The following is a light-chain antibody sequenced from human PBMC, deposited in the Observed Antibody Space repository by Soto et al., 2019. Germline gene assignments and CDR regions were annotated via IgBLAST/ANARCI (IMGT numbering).Light chain of an antibody. CDR2: EVI. J-gene: IGLJ3*02. CDR1: TSDVGGYNY. V-gene: IGLV2-14*01. Sequence: QSVLTQPASVSGSPGQSIIISCTGTTSDVGGYNYVSWYQQVPGKAPKLMIYEVINRPSGVSNRFSGSKSGNTASLTISGLQTVDEADYYCSSYSGTSTLVFGGGTKVTVL. CDR3: SSYSGTSTLV.